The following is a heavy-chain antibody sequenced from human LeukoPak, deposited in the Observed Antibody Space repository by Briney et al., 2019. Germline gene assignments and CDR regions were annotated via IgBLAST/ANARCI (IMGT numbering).Heavy chain of an antibody. CDR3: ARRDDREKFDS. Sequence: SETLSLPCTVSGDSLRRYYWSCIRQPPGKGLEWIGFIYSSVSTNYNPSLKSRVTISLDTSKNQFSLKLNSVTAADTAVYYCARRDDREKFDSWGQGTLVTVSP. V-gene: IGHV4-4*09. D-gene: IGHD3-22*01. J-gene: IGHJ4*02. CDR2: IYSSVST. CDR1: GDSLRRYY.